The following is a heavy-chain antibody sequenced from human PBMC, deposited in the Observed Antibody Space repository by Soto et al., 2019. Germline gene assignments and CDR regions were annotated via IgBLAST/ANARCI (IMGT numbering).Heavy chain of an antibody. CDR2: ISYDGSNK. V-gene: IGHV3-30*18. D-gene: IGHD6-13*01. Sequence: QVQLVESGGGVVQPGRSLRLSCAASGFTFSSYGMHWVRQAPGKGLEWVAVISYDGSNKYYADSVKGRFTISRDKSKNTLYLQMNSLRGEDTAMYYCAKDPRIAAAGPTSVRYYYYYMDVWGKGSTVTVSS. J-gene: IGHJ6*03. CDR1: GFTFSSYG. CDR3: AKDPRIAAAGPTSVRYYYYYMDV.